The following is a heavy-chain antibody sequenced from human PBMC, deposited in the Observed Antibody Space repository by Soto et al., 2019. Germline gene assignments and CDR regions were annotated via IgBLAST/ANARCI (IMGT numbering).Heavy chain of an antibody. CDR3: PKGNVVVVAATSRYFDY. CDR1: GFTFSSYA. J-gene: IGHJ4*02. CDR2: ISGSGGST. D-gene: IGHD2-15*01. Sequence: EVQLLESGGGLVQPGGSLRLSCAASGFTFSSYAMSWVRQAPGKGLEWVSAISGSGGSTYYADSVKGRFTISRDNSKNTLYLQVNSLRVADTVVYYCPKGNVVVVAATSRYFDYWGQGTLVTVS. V-gene: IGHV3-23*01.